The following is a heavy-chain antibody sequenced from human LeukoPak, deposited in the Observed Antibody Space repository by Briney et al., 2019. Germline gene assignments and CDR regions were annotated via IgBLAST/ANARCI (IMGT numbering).Heavy chain of an antibody. CDR1: GFNFSKND. CDR3: AKAFDYNGLRGEGGSFDC. J-gene: IGHJ4*02. D-gene: IGHD4-11*01. Sequence: GGSLRLSCVASGFNFSKNDMHWVRQTSERRLEWVSAIGVGGDTYYADPVKGRFTISRDNGKSSVYLQMNSLRAGGTAVYFCAKAFDYNGLRGEGGSFDCWGQGALVTVSS. CDR2: IGVGGDT. V-gene: IGHV3-13*01.